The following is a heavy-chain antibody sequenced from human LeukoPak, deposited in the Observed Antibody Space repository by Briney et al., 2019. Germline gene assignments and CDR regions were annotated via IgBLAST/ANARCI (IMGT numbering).Heavy chain of an antibody. CDR3: AGDRYSYGYSAFGY. D-gene: IGHD5-18*01. V-gene: IGHV3-7*01. J-gene: IGHJ4*02. Sequence: GGSLRLSCAASALTFSSYWMSWVRQAPGKGREWVANIKQDGREKYYVDSVKGRFTITRDNAKNSLYLKMNSLRAEDTAVYYCAGDRYSYGYSAFGYWGQGTLVTVSS. CDR2: IKQDGREK. CDR1: ALTFSSYW.